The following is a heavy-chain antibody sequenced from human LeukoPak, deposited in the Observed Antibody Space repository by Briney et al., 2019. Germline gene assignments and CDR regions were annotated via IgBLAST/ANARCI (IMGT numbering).Heavy chain of an antibody. V-gene: IGHV3-23*01. CDR2: ISGSGGST. Sequence: GGSLRLSCAASGFTFSSYAMSLVRQAAGKGLEWVSAISGSGGSTYYAGSVKGRFTISRDNSKNTLYLQMNSLRAEDTAVYCCAKVPRIVVVTPVGFDYWGQGTLVTVSS. J-gene: IGHJ4*02. CDR3: AKVPRIVVVTPVGFDY. D-gene: IGHD3-22*01. CDR1: GFTFSSYA.